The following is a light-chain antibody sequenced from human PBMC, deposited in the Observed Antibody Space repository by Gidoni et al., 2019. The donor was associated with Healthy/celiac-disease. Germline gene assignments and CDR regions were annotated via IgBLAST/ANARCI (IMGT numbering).Light chain of an antibody. CDR3: QQGYSTLALT. CDR1: QSISSY. J-gene: IGKJ4*01. CDR2: AAS. V-gene: IGKV1-39*01. Sequence: DIQMTKSPSSLSASVGDRVTITCRSSQSISSYLNWYQQKPGKDPKLLSYAASSLQSGVPSRFSGSGSGTDFTLTSSSLQPEDLATYYCQQGYSTLALTFGGGTKVEIK.